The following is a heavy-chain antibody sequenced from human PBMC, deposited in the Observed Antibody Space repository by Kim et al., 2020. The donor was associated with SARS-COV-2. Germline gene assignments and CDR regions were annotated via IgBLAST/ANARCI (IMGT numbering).Heavy chain of an antibody. CDR1: GGSISSGGYY. CDR2: IYYSGST. V-gene: IGHV4-31*03. D-gene: IGHD2-2*01. J-gene: IGHJ3*01. Sequence: SETLSLTCTVSGGSISSGGYYWSWIRQHPGKGLEWIGYIYYSGSTYYNPSLKSRVTISVDTSKNQFSLKLSSVTAADTAVYYCATSPAPYQLLWEVGVGGAFDVWGQGTMVTVSS. CDR3: ATSPAPYQLLWEVGVGGAFDV.